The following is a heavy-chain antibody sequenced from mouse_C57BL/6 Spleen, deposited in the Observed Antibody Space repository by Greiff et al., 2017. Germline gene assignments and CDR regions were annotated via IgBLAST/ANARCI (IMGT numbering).Heavy chain of an antibody. CDR1: GFTFSSYT. Sequence: EVKLVESGGGLVKPGGSLKLSCAASGFTFSSYTMSWVRQTPEKRLEWVATISGGGGNTYYPDSVKGRFTISRDNVKNTLYLQMSSLRSEDTALYYCARQKPYAYYFDYWGQGTTLTVSS. CDR2: ISGGGGNT. V-gene: IGHV5-9*01. D-gene: IGHD2-14*01. CDR3: ARQKPYAYYFDY. J-gene: IGHJ2*01.